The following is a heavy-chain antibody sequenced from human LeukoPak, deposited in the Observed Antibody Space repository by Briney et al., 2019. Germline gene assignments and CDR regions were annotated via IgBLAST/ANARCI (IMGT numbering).Heavy chain of an antibody. Sequence: SSETLSLTCTVSGYSISSGYYWGWIRQPPGKGLEWIGSIYHSGSTYYNPSLKSRVTISVDTSKNQFSLKLSSVTAADTAVFYCARAFYSSSWYHKEDFFDYWGQGTLVTVSS. V-gene: IGHV4-38-2*02. CDR1: GYSISSGYY. J-gene: IGHJ4*02. D-gene: IGHD6-13*01. CDR3: ARAFYSSSWYHKEDFFDY. CDR2: IYHSGST.